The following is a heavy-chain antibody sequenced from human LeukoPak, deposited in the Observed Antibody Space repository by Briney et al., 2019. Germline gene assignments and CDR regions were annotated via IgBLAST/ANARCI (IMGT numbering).Heavy chain of an antibody. CDR2: IPYDGSNK. V-gene: IGHV3-30*18. CDR1: GFTFSSYG. CDR3: AKDSGYYWFDP. J-gene: IGHJ5*02. D-gene: IGHD5-12*01. Sequence: GGSLRLSCAASGFTFSSYGMHWVRQAPGKGLEWVAVIPYDGSNKYYADSVKGRFTISRDNSKNTLYLQMNSLRAEDTAVYYCAKDSGYYWFDPWGQGTLVTVSS.